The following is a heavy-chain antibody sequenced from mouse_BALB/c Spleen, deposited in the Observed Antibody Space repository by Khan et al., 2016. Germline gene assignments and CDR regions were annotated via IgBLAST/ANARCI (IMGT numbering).Heavy chain of an antibody. J-gene: IGHJ3*01. CDR2: IDPATANT. V-gene: IGHV14-3*02. D-gene: IGHD2-4*01. CDR1: GFNIKDTY. CDR3: ARRGNDYGVGFGY. Sequence: VQLQQSGAELVKPGASVKLSCTASGFNIKDTYMPWVKQRPEPGLDWIRRIDPATANTTSDPMFHAKSPLTADTSSITAYLPLSSLPSDHTAVSYGARRGNDYGVGFGYWGEGRLVTVSA.